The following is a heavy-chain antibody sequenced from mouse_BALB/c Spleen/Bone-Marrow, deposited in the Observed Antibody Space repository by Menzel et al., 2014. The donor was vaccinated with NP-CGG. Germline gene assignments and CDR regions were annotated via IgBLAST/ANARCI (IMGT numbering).Heavy chain of an antibody. CDR1: GYTFTNYW. CDR2: INPSTGYT. V-gene: IGHV1-7*01. D-gene: IGHD1-1*01. J-gene: IGHJ2*01. CDR3: ARIYYYGRDY. Sequence: QVQLKQSGAELAKPGASVKMSCEASGYTFTNYWMHWVKQRPGQGLEWIGYINPSTGYTEYNQKFKDKATLTADKSSSTAYMQLSSLTSEDSAVYYCARIYYYGRDYWGQGTTLTVSS.